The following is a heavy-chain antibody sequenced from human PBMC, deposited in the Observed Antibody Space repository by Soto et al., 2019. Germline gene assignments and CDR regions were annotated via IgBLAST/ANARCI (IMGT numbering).Heavy chain of an antibody. CDR1: GFTFSSNY. J-gene: IGHJ6*02. V-gene: IGHV3-53*01. Sequence: GGSLRLSCAASGFTFSSNYMSWVRQAPGKGLEWVSVIYSGGSTYYADSVRGRFTISRGNSKNTLYLQMKSLRAEDTAVYYCARDPPATRHGMDVWGQGTTVTVSS. CDR2: IYSGGST. CDR3: ARDPPATRHGMDV.